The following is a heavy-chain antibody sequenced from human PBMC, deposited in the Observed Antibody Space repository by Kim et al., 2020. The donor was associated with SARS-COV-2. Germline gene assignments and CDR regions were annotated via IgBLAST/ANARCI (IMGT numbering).Heavy chain of an antibody. D-gene: IGHD3-9*01. CDR2: ISYDGSNK. CDR3: ARGLQLTGGFAY. J-gene: IGHJ4*02. Sequence: GGSLRLSCAASGFTFSSYAMHWVRQAPGKGLEWVAVISYDGSNKYYADSVKGRFTISRDNSKNTLYLQMNSLRAEDTAVYYCARGLQLTGGFAYWGQGTLVTVSS. CDR1: GFTFSSYA. V-gene: IGHV3-30*04.